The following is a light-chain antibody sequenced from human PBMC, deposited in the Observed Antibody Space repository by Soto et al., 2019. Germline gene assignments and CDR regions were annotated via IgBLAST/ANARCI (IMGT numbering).Light chain of an antibody. J-gene: IGKJ1*01. CDR2: GAS. Sequence: EIVMTQSPATLSVSPGERATLSCRASQSVSSNLAWYQQKPGQAPRLLIYGASTRATGIPARFSGSGSGTELNLTNSSLQSEDFAVYYCQQYNNWPPMAFGQGTKVEIK. V-gene: IGKV3-15*01. CDR1: QSVSSN. CDR3: QQYNNWPPMA.